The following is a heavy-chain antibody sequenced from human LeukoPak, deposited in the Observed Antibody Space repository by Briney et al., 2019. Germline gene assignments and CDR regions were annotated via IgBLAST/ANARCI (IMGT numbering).Heavy chain of an antibody. J-gene: IGHJ4*02. Sequence: ASVKVSCKASGHTFTNYGISWVRQAPGQGLEWMGWISAYNGNTKYAQKLQGRVTMTTDTSTSTAYMELRSLRSDDTAVYYCARAALHPYNYDSSGYPIDYWGQGTLVTVSS. D-gene: IGHD3-22*01. CDR2: ISAYNGNT. V-gene: IGHV1-18*01. CDR1: GHTFTNYG. CDR3: ARAALHPYNYDSSGYPIDY.